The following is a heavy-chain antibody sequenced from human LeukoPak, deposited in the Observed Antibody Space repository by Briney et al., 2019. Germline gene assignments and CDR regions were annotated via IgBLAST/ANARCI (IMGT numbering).Heavy chain of an antibody. V-gene: IGHV1-8*02. CDR1: GYTFTSYD. CDR2: MNPNSGNT. CDR3: ARENSSSHWYFDL. J-gene: IGHJ2*01. Sequence: ASVKVSCKASGYTFTSYDINWVRQATGQGLEWMGWMNPNSGNTGYAQKFQGRVTMTRDTSTSTVYMELSSLRSEDTAVYYCARENSSSHWYFDLWGRGTLVTVSS. D-gene: IGHD6-13*01.